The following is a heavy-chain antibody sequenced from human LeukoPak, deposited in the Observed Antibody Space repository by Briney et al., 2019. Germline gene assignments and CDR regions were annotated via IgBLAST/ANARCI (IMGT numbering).Heavy chain of an antibody. CDR3: ARLSQTGAFDI. Sequence: SETLSLTCAVYGGSFSGYYWSWIRQPPGKGLEWIGEINHSGSTNYNPSLKSRVTISVDTSKNQFSLKLSSVTAADTAVYYCARLSQTGAFDIWGQGTMVTVS. CDR2: INHSGST. J-gene: IGHJ3*02. CDR1: GGSFSGYY. V-gene: IGHV4-34*01. D-gene: IGHD1-14*01.